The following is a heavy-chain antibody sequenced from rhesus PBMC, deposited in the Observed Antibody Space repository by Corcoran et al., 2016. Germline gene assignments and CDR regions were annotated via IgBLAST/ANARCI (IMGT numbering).Heavy chain of an antibody. CDR1: GYSLSSGYY. D-gene: IGHD3-3*01. J-gene: IGHJ5-2*02. V-gene: IGHV4-122*02. CDR3: ARGEIVGLVRFRYNSLDV. Sequence: QVQLQESGPGLVKPSETLSVTCAVSGYSLSSGYYWTWIRPPPGKGLEWIGYITYSGKTKENPSLKSLGTMSRDTSKNHFSLRLSSGTAADTAGYYCARGEIVGLVRFRYNSLDVWGRGVLVTVSS. CDR2: ITYSGKT.